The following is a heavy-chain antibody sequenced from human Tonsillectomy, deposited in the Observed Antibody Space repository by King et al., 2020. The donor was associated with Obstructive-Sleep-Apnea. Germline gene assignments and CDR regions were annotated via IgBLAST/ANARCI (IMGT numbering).Heavy chain of an antibody. CDR2: IIPIRGVA. CDR1: GGTFSSYA. D-gene: IGHD2-15*01. J-gene: IGHJ6*02. Sequence: QLVQSGAEVKKPGSSVKVSCKASGGTFSSYALSWVRQAPGQGLEWMGGIIPIRGVANYAQKFKGRVTITADRSTSTVYMELSSLRSEDTAVYYCAKDKPTYRQVIVVVPTRDYYHGMDVWGQGTTVTVSS. V-gene: IGHV1-69*10. CDR3: AKDKPTYRQVIVVVPTRDYYHGMDV.